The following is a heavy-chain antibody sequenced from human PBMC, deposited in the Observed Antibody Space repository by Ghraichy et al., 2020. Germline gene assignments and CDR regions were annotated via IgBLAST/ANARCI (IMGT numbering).Heavy chain of an antibody. Sequence: GESLNISCAASGFVFGNAGMSWVRQAPGKGPEWVGRIKSKTDGGTTDYAAPVKGRFTISRDDSKNTLYLQMNSLKTEDTAVYYCCIMQDIVPHYGMDVWGQGTTVIVSS. CDR1: GFVFGNAG. V-gene: IGHV3-15*01. CDR2: IKSKTDGGTT. CDR3: CIMQDIVPHYGMDV. D-gene: IGHD2-15*01. J-gene: IGHJ6*02.